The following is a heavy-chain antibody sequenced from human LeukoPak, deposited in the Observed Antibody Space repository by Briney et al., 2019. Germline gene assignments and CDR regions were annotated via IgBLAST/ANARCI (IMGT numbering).Heavy chain of an antibody. CDR2: IYPGASDT. J-gene: IGHJ4*02. CDR1: GYAFSSYW. Sequence: LGESLKISCKGSGYAFSSYWVAWVRQVPGKGLEWVGTIYPGASDTRYSPSFQGQVTISADESISTAYLQWSSLKASDTAMYYCARRSQVGKSFEYWGQGALVTVSS. CDR3: ARRSQVGKSFEY. V-gene: IGHV5-51*01. D-gene: IGHD1-26*01.